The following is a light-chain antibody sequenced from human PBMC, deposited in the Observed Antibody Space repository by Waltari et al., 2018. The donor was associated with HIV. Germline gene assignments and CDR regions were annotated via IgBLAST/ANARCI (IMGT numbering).Light chain of an antibody. CDR3: SSYAGSKDV. CDR1: RSDIGGYNY. Sequence: QSALTQPPSASGSHGLSVTISCTGTRSDIGGYNYVSWDQHHQGKVPKLTIYEVNKRPSGCPDRFSTSKSGNTASLTVSGLQAEDEADYYCSSYAGSKDVFGTGTKVTVL. J-gene: IGLJ1*01. V-gene: IGLV2-8*01. CDR2: EVN.